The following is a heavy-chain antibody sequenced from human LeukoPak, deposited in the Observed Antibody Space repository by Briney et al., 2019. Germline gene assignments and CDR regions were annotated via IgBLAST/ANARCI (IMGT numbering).Heavy chain of an antibody. J-gene: IGHJ6*03. V-gene: IGHV4-61*02. Sequence: SQTLSLTCTVSGGSISSGSYYWSWIRQPAGKGLEWIGRIYTSGSTNYNPSLKSRVTISVDTSKNQFSLKLSSVTAADTAVYYCARGRGWLVRYYYMDVWGKGTTVTVSS. CDR2: IYTSGST. CDR3: ARGRGWLVRYYYMDV. D-gene: IGHD6-19*01. CDR1: GGSISSGSYY.